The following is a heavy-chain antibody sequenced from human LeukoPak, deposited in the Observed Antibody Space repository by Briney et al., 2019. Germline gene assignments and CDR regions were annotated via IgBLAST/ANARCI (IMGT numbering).Heavy chain of an antibody. CDR2: FDPEDGET. J-gene: IGHJ5*02. Sequence: GASVKVSCKVSGYTLTELSMHWVRQAPGKGLEWMGGFDPEDGETIYAQKFQGRVTMTEDTSTDTAYMELSSLRSEDTAVCYCATWRFRNDGFDPWGQGTLVTVSS. CDR3: ATWRFRNDGFDP. CDR1: GYTLTELS. D-gene: IGHD1-1*01. V-gene: IGHV1-24*01.